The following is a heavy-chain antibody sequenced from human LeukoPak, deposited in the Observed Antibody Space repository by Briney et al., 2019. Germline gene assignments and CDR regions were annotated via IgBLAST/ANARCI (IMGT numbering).Heavy chain of an antibody. CDR2: ISYDGTEN. CDR3: TTDGMVLPYYGSGQPHDN. CDR1: GFTFSTYA. V-gene: IGHV3-30-3*01. D-gene: IGHD3-10*01. Sequence: GGSLRLSCAASGFTFSTYAMSWVRQAPGKGLEGVAVISYDGTENNYADSVKGRFTISRDNSKNTLYLQMNSLRPEDTAVYYCTTDGMVLPYYGSGQPHDNWGQGTLVTVSS. J-gene: IGHJ4*02.